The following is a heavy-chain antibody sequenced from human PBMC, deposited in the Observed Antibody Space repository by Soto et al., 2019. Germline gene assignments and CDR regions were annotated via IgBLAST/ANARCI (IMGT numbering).Heavy chain of an antibody. Sequence: QVQLQESGPGLVLPSETLSLTCTVSGGSMNSYYWTWVRQPPGKGLEWIGYVYDSGTSKYNASLESRITMSLVKSRNQFSLSLSYVTAADTAVYFCARYSPPKKSFDSNPGWLDPWGQGTLVAVSS. CDR3: ARYSPPKKSFDSNPGWLDP. D-gene: IGHD2-21*01. J-gene: IGHJ5*02. V-gene: IGHV4-59*01. CDR1: GGSMNSYY. CDR2: VYDSGTS.